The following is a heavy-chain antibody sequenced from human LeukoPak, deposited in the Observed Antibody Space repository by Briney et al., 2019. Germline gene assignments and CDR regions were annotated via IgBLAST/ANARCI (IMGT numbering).Heavy chain of an antibody. CDR3: ASIIASPFDY. D-gene: IGHD5/OR15-5a*01. CDR1: GFTFSSYS. CDR2: ISSSSSTI. Sequence: GGSLRPSCAASGFTFSSYSMNWVRQAPGKGLEWVSYISSSSSTIYYADSVKGRFTISRDNAKNSLYLQMNSLRAEDTAVYYCASIIASPFDYWGQGTLVTVSS. J-gene: IGHJ4*02. V-gene: IGHV3-48*01.